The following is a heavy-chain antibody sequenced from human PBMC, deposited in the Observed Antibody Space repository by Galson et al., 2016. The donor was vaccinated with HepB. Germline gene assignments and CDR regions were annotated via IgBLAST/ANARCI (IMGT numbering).Heavy chain of an antibody. Sequence: SLRLSCAGSGFTFSRSGLNWVRQAPGKGLQWVSYISSSVSTIYYADSVMGRFTISRDNAKNSVHLQMHSLRDEDTAVYYCARELVRSSFDLWGQGTMVTVSS. CDR1: GFTFSRSG. CDR3: ARELVRSSFDL. CDR2: ISSSVSTI. D-gene: IGHD3-10*01. J-gene: IGHJ3*01. V-gene: IGHV3-48*02.